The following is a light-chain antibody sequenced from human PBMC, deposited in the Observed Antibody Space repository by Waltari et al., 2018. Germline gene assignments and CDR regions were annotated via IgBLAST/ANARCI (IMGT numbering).Light chain of an antibody. V-gene: IGKV4-1*01. CDR1: QSVLYSSNNKNY. Sequence: DIVMTQSPDSLAVSLGERATINCKSSQSVLYSSNNKNYLAWYQQKPGQPPKLRIYGASTRESGVPDRVSGSGSGTDFTLTISSLQAEDVAVYDCQQYYSTPPKFGQGTKVEIK. CDR3: QQYYSTPPK. J-gene: IGKJ1*01. CDR2: GAS.